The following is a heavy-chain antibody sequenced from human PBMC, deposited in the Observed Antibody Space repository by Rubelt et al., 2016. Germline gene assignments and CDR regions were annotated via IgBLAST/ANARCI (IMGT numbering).Heavy chain of an antibody. CDR1: GGSISSYY. Sequence: QVQLRQWGAGLLKPSETLSLTCTVSGGSISSYYWSWIRQPPVKGLEWIGYIYYPWATNSNHTLKSRAPISVDTSENQFTLQLSSVTAADTAVYYCARKFTKYATYYFDYWGQGTLVTVST. CDR3: ARKFTKYATYYFDY. D-gene: IGHD5-12*01. J-gene: IGHJ4*02. V-gene: IGHV4-59*12. CDR2: IYYPWAT.